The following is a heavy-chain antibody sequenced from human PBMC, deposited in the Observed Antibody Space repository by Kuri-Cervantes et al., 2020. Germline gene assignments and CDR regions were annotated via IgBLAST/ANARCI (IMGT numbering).Heavy chain of an antibody. J-gene: IGHJ6*03. V-gene: IGHV1-69*05. CDR2: IIPIFGTA. D-gene: IGHD4-17*01. Sequence: SVKVSCKASGGTFISYDISWVRQAPGQGLEWMGGIIPIFGTANYAQKFQGRVTITTDESTSTAYMELSSLRSEDTAVYYGAGGEFRWTTVLGHYYYMDVWGKGTTVTVSS. CDR1: GGTFISYD. CDR3: AGGEFRWTTVLGHYYYMDV.